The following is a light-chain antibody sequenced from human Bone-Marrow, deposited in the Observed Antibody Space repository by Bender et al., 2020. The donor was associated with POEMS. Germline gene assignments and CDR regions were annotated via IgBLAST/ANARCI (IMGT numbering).Light chain of an antibody. CDR1: SSDVGGYDY. CDR3: CSYAGSTTV. Sequence: ALTQAASVSGSPGQSITISCTGTSSDVGGYDYVSWYQQSPGNAPKLMIYEVTKRPSGVSSRFSGSKSGNTASLTISGLQAEDEADYYCCSYAGSTTVFGGGTELTVL. CDR2: EVT. V-gene: IGLV2-23*02. J-gene: IGLJ2*01.